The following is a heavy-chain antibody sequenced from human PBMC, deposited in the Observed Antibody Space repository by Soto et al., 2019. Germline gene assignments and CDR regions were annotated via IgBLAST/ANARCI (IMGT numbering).Heavy chain of an antibody. CDR3: AKSYCGGDCYSPLFDY. CDR2: ISYDGSNK. CDR1: GFTFSSYG. V-gene: IGHV3-30*18. D-gene: IGHD2-21*02. J-gene: IGHJ4*02. Sequence: GGSLRLSCAASGFTFSSYGMHWVRQAPGKGLEWVAVISYDGSNKYYADSVKGRFTISRDNSKNTLYLQMNSLRAEDTAVYYCAKSYCGGDCYSPLFDYWGQGTLVTVSS.